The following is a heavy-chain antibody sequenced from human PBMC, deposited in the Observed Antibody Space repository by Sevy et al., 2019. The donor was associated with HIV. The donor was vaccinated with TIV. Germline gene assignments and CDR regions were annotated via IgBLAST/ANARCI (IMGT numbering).Heavy chain of an antibody. D-gene: IGHD6-13*01. CDR3: ANQKLERQLGKVFDY. CDR2: ISHDRSNK. Sequence: GSLRLSCAASGFTFSNYGMHWVRQAPGKGLEWVACISHDRSNKYFTDPVKGRFNISRDNSKNTLLLQMDSLRPEDTALYYCANQKLERQLGKVFDYWGRGALVTVSS. CDR1: GFTFSNYG. J-gene: IGHJ4*02. V-gene: IGHV3-30*18.